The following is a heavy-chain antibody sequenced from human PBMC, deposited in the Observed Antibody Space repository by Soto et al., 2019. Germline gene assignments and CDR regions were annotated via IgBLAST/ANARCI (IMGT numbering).Heavy chain of an antibody. CDR1: GYTFTGYY. Sequence: ASVKVSCKASGYTFTGYYMYWVRQAPGQGLEWMGWINPNSGGTNYAQKFQGRVTMTRDTSISTAYMELSRLRSDDTAVYYCARGGTTYYYDSSGPDYWGQGTLVTVSS. CDR3: ARGGTTYYYDSSGPDY. D-gene: IGHD3-22*01. CDR2: INPNSGGT. V-gene: IGHV1-2*02. J-gene: IGHJ4*02.